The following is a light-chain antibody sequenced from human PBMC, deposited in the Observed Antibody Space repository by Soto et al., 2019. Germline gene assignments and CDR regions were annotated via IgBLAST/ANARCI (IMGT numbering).Light chain of an antibody. CDR1: NIGSKR. CDR2: EDS. Sequence: SYELTQPPSVSVAPGQTARMTCGGTNIGSKRVQWYQHKAGQAPVMVVYEDSDRPSGIPERFSGSNSGNTATLTISRVEAGDEADYYCQVWDSTSDLAVFGTGTKVTVL. J-gene: IGLJ1*01. V-gene: IGLV3-21*02. CDR3: QVWDSTSDLAV.